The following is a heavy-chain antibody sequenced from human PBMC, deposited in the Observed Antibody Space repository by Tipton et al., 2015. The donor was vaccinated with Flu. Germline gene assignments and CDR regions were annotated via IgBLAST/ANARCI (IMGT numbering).Heavy chain of an antibody. CDR3: AREFYESARHYYYGMDV. D-gene: IGHD3-22*01. J-gene: IGHJ6*02. Sequence: GSLRLSCAVSGFTVSTNFMSWVRQAPGKGLEWVSIIYSGGTTCYADSVKGRFTISRDNSKNTLFLQMDSLRAEDTAVYYCAREFYESARHYYYGMDVWGQGTTVTVSS. V-gene: IGHV3-53*01. CDR1: GFTVSTNF. CDR2: IYSGGTT.